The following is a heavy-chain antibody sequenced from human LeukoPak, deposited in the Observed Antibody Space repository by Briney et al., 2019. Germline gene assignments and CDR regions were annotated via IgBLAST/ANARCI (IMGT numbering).Heavy chain of an antibody. Sequence: RGESLKISCKGSGYSFTSYWIGWVRQMPGKGLGWMGIIYPGDSDTRCSPSFQGQVTISADKSISTAYLQWSSLKASDTAMYYCARHVYSDDSSGYYIDYWGQGTLVTVSS. D-gene: IGHD3-22*01. CDR1: GYSFTSYW. CDR2: IYPGDSDT. CDR3: ARHVYSDDSSGYYIDY. V-gene: IGHV5-51*01. J-gene: IGHJ4*02.